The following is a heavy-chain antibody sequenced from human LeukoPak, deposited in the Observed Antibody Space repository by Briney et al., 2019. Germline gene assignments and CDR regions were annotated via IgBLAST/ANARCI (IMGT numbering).Heavy chain of an antibody. CDR3: VKGKGAYCDGDCSGRILDN. J-gene: IGHJ4*02. CDR2: IKQDGSEK. V-gene: IGHV3-7*03. D-gene: IGHD2-21*02. Sequence: GGSLRLSCAASGFTFSSYWMSWVRQAPGKGLEWVANIKQDGSEKYFVDSVKGRFTISRDNAKNSLYLQMNSLRAEDTAVYYCVKGKGAYCDGDCSGRILDNWGQGTLVTVSS. CDR1: GFTFSSYW.